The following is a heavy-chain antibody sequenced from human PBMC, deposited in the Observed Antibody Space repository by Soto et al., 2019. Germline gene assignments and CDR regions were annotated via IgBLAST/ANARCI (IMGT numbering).Heavy chain of an antibody. Sequence: GGSLRLSCAASGFTFNIYDMHWVRQAPGQGLGWVAVNRYDGSNQYYADSVKGRFTISRDNPKNTLYLQINSLRAEDTAVYYCVRDAVSYFYDSSGSRAYGMDVWGQGTTVTVSS. CDR2: NRYDGSNQ. CDR3: VRDAVSYFYDSSGSRAYGMDV. D-gene: IGHD3-22*01. J-gene: IGHJ6*02. V-gene: IGHV3-33*01. CDR1: GFTFNIYD.